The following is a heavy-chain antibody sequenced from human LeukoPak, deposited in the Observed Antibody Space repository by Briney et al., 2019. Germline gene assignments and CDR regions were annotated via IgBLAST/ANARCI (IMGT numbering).Heavy chain of an antibody. CDR3: AKGTTRPRITMIVVAPFDY. Sequence: GGSLRLSCAASGFRFSSYEMNWVRQAPGKGLEWVSAISGSGGSTYYADSVKGRFTISRDNSKNTLYLQMNSLRAEDTAVYYCAKGTTRPRITMIVVAPFDYWGQGTLVTVSS. J-gene: IGHJ4*02. V-gene: IGHV3-23*01. CDR1: GFRFSSYE. CDR2: ISGSGGST. D-gene: IGHD3-22*01.